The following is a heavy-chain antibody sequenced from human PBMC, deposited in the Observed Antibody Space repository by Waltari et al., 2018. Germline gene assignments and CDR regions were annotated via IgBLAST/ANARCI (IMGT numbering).Heavy chain of an antibody. CDR1: GDSMSSGYW. CDR2: VYGGGKT. V-gene: IGHV4-4*02. CDR3: ARDRGRGLYLDS. J-gene: IGHJ4*02. Sequence: QLQLQESGPGLVKPSGTLSLTCAVPGDSMSSGYWWSWVRQPPGKGLEWIGQVYGGGKTNYTPSFASRVTVALDTYNKEFSLKVTSATAADTAVYYCARDRGRGLYLDSWGPGLLVTVSP. D-gene: IGHD2-15*01.